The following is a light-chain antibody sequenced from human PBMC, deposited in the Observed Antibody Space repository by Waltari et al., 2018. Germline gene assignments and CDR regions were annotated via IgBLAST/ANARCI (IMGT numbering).Light chain of an antibody. CDR3: SSYTSSTYPVV. Sequence: QSALTQPASVSGSPGQSVTISCTGTSSDVGGYNYVSWYQQHPGNAPKLMIYEVTHRPSGVSNSFSGSKSGNTASLTISGLQAEDEADYYCSSYTSSTYPVVFGGGTKLTVL. CDR1: SSDVGGYNY. J-gene: IGLJ2*01. CDR2: EVT. V-gene: IGLV2-14*01.